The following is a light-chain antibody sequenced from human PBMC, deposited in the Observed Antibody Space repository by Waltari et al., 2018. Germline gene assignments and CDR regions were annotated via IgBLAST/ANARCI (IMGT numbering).Light chain of an antibody. CDR2: EID. Sequence: QSALTQFPSASGSPGQSVTISCTGTSSDFGSYNYVSWYQHHPGKAPKLMIYEIDKRPSGVPDRFSGSMSGNTASLTVSGLQAEDEADYYCSSYIGTNNWVFGGETKLTVL. CDR3: SSYIGTNNWV. J-gene: IGLJ3*02. V-gene: IGLV2-8*01. CDR1: SSDFGSYNY.